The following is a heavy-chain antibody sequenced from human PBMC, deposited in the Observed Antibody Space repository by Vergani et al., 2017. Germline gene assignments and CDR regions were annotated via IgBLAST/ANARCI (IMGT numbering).Heavy chain of an antibody. D-gene: IGHD3-9*01. V-gene: IGHV1-2*01. CDR1: GYTFTGYY. J-gene: IGHJ4*02. Sequence: QVQLVQSGAEVKKPGASVKVSCKASGYTFTGYYMHWVRQAPGQGLEWMGWINPNSGGTNYAQKFQGRVPSTADKSTSTAYMELSSLRSEDTAVYYCARDSHDILAGDYRYFDYWGQGTLVTVSS. CDR3: ARDSHDILAGDYRYFDY. CDR2: INPNSGGT.